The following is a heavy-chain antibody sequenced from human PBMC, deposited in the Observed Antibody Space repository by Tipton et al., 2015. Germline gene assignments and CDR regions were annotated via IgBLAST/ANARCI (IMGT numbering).Heavy chain of an antibody. V-gene: IGHV3-23*01. J-gene: IGHJ4*02. CDR2: ISGSAANT. CDR3: AKGYGFRRWSQLLFHY. Sequence: SLRLSCAASGFTFNFYAMSWVRQAPGKGLEWVSTISGSAANTYYADSVKGRFTISRDNSKHTLYLRVNSLRAEDTAVYYCAKGYGFRRWSQLLFHYWGQGTLVTVSS. D-gene: IGHD5-24*01. CDR1: GFTFNFYA.